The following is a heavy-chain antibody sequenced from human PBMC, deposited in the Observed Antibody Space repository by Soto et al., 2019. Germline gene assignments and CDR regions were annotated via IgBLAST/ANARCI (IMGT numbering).Heavy chain of an antibody. CDR2: IIPIFGIA. CDR1: GGTFSSYA. J-gene: IGHJ6*03. V-gene: IGHV1-69*10. Sequence: ASVKVSCKASGGTFSSYAISWVRQAPGQGLEWMGGIIPIFGIANYAQKFQGRVTSTADKSTSTAYMELSSLRSEDTAVYYCARDRTVAAAGTGYYYYMDVWGKGTTVTVSS. CDR3: ARDRTVAAAGTGYYYYMDV. D-gene: IGHD6-13*01.